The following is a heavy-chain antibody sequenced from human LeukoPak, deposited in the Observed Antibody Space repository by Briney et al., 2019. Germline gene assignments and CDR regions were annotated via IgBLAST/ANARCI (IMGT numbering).Heavy chain of an antibody. Sequence: ASVKVSCKASGYTFTGYYMHWVRQAPGQGLEWMGWINPNSGGTNYAQKFQGRVTMTRDTSISTAYMELSRLRSDDTAVYYCARDRYNWNSNWFDPWGQGTPVTVSS. D-gene: IGHD1-7*01. CDR1: GYTFTGYY. CDR2: INPNSGGT. CDR3: ARDRYNWNSNWFDP. V-gene: IGHV1-2*02. J-gene: IGHJ5*02.